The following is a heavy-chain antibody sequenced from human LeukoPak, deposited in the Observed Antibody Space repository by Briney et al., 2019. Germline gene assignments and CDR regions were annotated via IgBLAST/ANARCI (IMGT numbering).Heavy chain of an antibody. V-gene: IGHV3-48*01. CDR1: GFTFSSYS. D-gene: IGHD2-15*01. Sequence: GGSLRLSCAASGFTFSSYSMNWVRQAPGKGLEWVSYISSSSNTIYYADSVKGRFTISRDNAKNSLYLQMNSLRAEDTAVYYCAGILLAAGAFDIWGQGTMATVSS. CDR2: ISSSSNTI. CDR3: AGILLAAGAFDI. J-gene: IGHJ3*02.